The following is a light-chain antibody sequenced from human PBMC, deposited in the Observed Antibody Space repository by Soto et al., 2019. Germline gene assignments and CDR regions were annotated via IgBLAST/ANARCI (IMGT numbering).Light chain of an antibody. CDR1: QSVSSN. J-gene: IGKJ1*01. CDR2: GVS. Sequence: EIVMTQSPATLSVSPGEGATLYCRASQSVSSNLAWYQHKPGQAPRLLIYGVSTSAPCLPARFSGSGSETEFTLTISSLQSEDFEISYWQQYNDWPRTFGQGTKVDIK. V-gene: IGKV3-15*01. CDR3: QQYNDWPRT.